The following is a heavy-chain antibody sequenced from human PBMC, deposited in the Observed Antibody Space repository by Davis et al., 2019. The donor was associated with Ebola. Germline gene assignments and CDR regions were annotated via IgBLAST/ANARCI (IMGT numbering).Heavy chain of an antibody. CDR1: GFTFSSYA. D-gene: IGHD4-17*01. J-gene: IGHJ4*02. CDR3: AKSVTVTTLGYFDY. V-gene: IGHV3-23*01. CDR2: ISGSGGST. Sequence: GGSLRLSCAASGFTFSSYAMSWDRQAPGKGLEWVSAISGSGGSTYYADSVKGRFTISRDNSKNTLYLQMNSLRAEDTAVYYCAKSVTVTTLGYFDYWGQGTLVTVSS.